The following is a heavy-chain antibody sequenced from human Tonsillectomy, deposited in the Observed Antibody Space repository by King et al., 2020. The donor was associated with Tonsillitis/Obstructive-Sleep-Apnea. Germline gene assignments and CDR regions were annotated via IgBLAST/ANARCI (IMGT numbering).Heavy chain of an antibody. CDR2: IRSKAYGGTT. CDR3: TRAARGGDNYYVDY. CDR1: GFTFGDYA. J-gene: IGHJ4*02. V-gene: IGHV3-49*04. D-gene: IGHD5-24*01. Sequence: QLVQSGGGLVQPGRSLRLSCTASGFTFGDYAMSWVRQAPGKGLEWVGFIRSKAYGGTTEYAASVKGRFTISRDDSKSIAYLQMNSLKTEDTAVYYCTRAARGGDNYYVDYWGQGTLVTVSS.